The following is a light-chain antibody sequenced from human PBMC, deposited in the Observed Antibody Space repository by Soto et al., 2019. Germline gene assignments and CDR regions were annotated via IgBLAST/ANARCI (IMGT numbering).Light chain of an antibody. CDR1: QAIRND. V-gene: IGKV1-6*01. CDR2: SAS. J-gene: IGKJ4*01. Sequence: IQMTQSPSSLSASVGDRVTITCRASQAIRNDLGWFQQKPGKAPKLLIYSASTLQSGLPSRFSGSGSGTDFSLTISSLQPEDFATYFCLQDYNYPFTFGGGTKV. CDR3: LQDYNYPFT.